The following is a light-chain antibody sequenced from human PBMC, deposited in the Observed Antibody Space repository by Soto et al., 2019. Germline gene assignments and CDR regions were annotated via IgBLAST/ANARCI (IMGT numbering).Light chain of an antibody. CDR3: QQYNHWPRMLS. J-gene: IGKJ4*01. Sequence: EILLTQSPATLYVSPGETATLSCRASQSLSSNVAWYQQRPRQAPRLLIYATSSRASDVPARFSGTGSGKEFTLNIASLQSEDFAIYYCQQYNHWPRMLSFGGGTKVDIK. CDR2: ATS. CDR1: QSLSSN. V-gene: IGKV3-15*01.